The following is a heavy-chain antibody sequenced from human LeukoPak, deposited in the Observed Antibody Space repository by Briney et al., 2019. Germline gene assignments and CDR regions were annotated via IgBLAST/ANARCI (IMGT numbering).Heavy chain of an antibody. D-gene: IGHD3-22*01. CDR1: GFIFEDYT. V-gene: IGHV3-43*01. J-gene: IGHJ4*02. CDR3: AKDLTYESSGSVIDN. Sequence: TGGSLRLSCAASGFIFEDYTMHWVRQVPGKTLEWASLVNWHGTTYYADSLKGRFTISRDNSKNSLYLQMDSLRIEDTAFYYCAKDLTYESSGSVIDNWGLGTLVTVSS. CDR2: VNWHGTT.